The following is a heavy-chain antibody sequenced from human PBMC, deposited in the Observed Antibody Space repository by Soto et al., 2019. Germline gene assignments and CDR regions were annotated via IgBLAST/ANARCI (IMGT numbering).Heavy chain of an antibody. CDR2: INHSGST. D-gene: IGHD3-16*01. V-gene: IGHV4-34*01. Sequence: SETLSLTCAVYGGSFSGYYWSWIRQPPGKGLEWIGEINHSGSTNYNPSLKSRVTISVDTSKNQFSLKLSSVTAADTAVYYCARGVMITFGGVTPFEYWGQGTLVTVSS. CDR1: GGSFSGYY. CDR3: ARGVMITFGGVTPFEY. J-gene: IGHJ4*02.